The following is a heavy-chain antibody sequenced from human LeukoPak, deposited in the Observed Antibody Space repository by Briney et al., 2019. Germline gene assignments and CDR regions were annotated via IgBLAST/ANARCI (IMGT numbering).Heavy chain of an antibody. CDR2: INHSGST. CDR3: AIVRQQLVPAYFDY. D-gene: IGHD6-13*01. J-gene: IGHJ4*02. CDR1: GGSFSGYY. Sequence: PSETLSLTCAVYGGSFSGYYWSWIRQPPGKGLEWIGEINHSGSTNYNPSLKSRVTISVDTSKNQFSLKLSSVTAADTAVYYCAIVRQQLVPAYFDYWGQGTLVTVSS. V-gene: IGHV4-34*01.